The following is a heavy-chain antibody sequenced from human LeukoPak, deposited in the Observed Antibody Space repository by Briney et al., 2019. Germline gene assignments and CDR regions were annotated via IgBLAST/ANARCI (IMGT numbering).Heavy chain of an antibody. CDR3: ARRGMKVIAAADPYYYYYMDV. D-gene: IGHD6-13*01. CDR1: GFTFSDYY. CDR2: ISSSGSAI. V-gene: IGHV3-11*04. J-gene: IGHJ6*03. Sequence: PGGSLRLSCAASGFTFSDYYMSWIRQAPGKGLEWVSYISSSGSAIYYADSVKGRFTISRDNAKNSLYLQMNSLRAEDTAVYYCARRGMKVIAAADPYYYYYMDVWGKGTTVTVSS.